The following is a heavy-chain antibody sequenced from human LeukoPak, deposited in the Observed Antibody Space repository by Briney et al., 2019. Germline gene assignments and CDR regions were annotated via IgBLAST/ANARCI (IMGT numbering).Heavy chain of an antibody. J-gene: IGHJ4*02. CDR1: GFTFSSYT. CDR2: ISGSGGST. D-gene: IGHD2-2*01. V-gene: IGHV3-23*01. CDR3: AKDAPVNIVVVPAANS. Sequence: GGSLRLSCAASGFTFSSYTMSWVRQAPGKGLEWVSAISGSGGSTYYADSVKGRFTISRDNSKNTLYLQMNSLRAEDTAVYYCAKDAPVNIVVVPAANSWGQGTLVTVSS.